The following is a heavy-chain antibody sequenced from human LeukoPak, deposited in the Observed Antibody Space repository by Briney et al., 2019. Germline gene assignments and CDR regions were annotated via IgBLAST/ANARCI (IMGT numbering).Heavy chain of an antibody. D-gene: IGHD3-16*02. J-gene: IGHJ4*02. CDR2: ISGSGGST. CDR1: GFTFSSYA. V-gene: IGHV3-23*01. Sequence: GGSLRLSCAASGFTFSSYAMSWVRQAPGKALEWVSAISGSGGSTYYADSVKGRFTISRDNSKNTLYLQMNSLRAEDTAVYYCAKPHGITFGGVIVLGYFDYWGQGTLVTVSS. CDR3: AKPHGITFGGVIVLGYFDY.